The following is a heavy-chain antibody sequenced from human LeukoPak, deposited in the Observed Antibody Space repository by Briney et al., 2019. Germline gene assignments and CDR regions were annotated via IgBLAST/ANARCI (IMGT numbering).Heavy chain of an antibody. V-gene: IGHV3-11*01. D-gene: IGHD2-15*01. CDR1: GFTFSDYY. CDR3: ARDPFPFDIEDGGYWLDP. CDR2: ISSGDTTV. Sequence: GGSLRLSCVASGFTFSDYYMSWIRQAPGKGLEWVSYISSGDTTVDYADSLKGRFTISRDNAKNSLFLQMNSLRSEDTAVYYCARDPFPFDIEDGGYWLDPWGQGTLVTISS. J-gene: IGHJ5*02.